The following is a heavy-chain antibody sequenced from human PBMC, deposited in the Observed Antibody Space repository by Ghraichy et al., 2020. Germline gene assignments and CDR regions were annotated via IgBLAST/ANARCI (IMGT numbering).Heavy chain of an antibody. Sequence: GGSLRLSCAASGFTFSSYAMSWVRQAPGKGLEWVSAISGSGGSTYYADSVKGRFTISRDNSKNTLYLQMNILRAEDTAVYYYAKDMELLWFREPFDYWGQGTLVTVSS. CDR3: AKDMELLWFREPFDY. J-gene: IGHJ4*02. CDR1: GFTFSSYA. CDR2: ISGSGGST. V-gene: IGHV3-23*01. D-gene: IGHD3-10*01.